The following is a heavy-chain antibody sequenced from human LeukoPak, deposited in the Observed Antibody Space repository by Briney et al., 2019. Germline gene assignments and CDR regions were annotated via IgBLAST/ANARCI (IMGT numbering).Heavy chain of an antibody. Sequence: ASVKVSCKASGYTFTGFYMHWVRQAPGQGLEWMGWINPNSGDTNYAQKFQGRVTMTRDTSISTAYMELSRLRSDDTAVYYCARVGDSSSWQLDYWGQGTLVTVSS. CDR2: INPNSGDT. J-gene: IGHJ4*02. D-gene: IGHD6-13*01. CDR3: ARVGDSSSWQLDY. CDR1: GYTFTGFY. V-gene: IGHV1-2*02.